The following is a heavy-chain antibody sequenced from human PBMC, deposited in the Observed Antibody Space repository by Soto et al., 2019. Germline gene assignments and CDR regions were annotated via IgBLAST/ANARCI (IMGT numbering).Heavy chain of an antibody. Sequence: ASVKVSCKASGGTFSSYAISWVRQAPGQGLEWMGGIIPIFGTANYAQKSQGRVTITADESTSTAYMELSSLRSEDTAVYYCARVKRYCSSTSCYTVGVDYWGQGTLVTVSS. CDR1: GGTFSSYA. CDR3: ARVKRYCSSTSCYTVGVDY. CDR2: IIPIFGTA. J-gene: IGHJ4*02. D-gene: IGHD2-2*02. V-gene: IGHV1-69*13.